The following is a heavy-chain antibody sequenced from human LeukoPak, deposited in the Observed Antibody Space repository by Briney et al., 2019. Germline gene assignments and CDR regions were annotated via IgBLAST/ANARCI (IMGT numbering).Heavy chain of an antibody. J-gene: IGHJ4*02. CDR3: ARGGFGYVYFDY. V-gene: IGHV3-7*01. Sequence: GGSLRLSCAPPGFTSRTYWMSWVPQAPGKGRKWVPHIKQDGSEKYCVDSVKGRFTISRGNAKNSLYLQMNSLRAEDTAVYYCARGGFGYVYFDYWGQGTLVTVSS. CDR1: GFTSRTYW. CDR2: IKQDGSEK. D-gene: IGHD3-16*01.